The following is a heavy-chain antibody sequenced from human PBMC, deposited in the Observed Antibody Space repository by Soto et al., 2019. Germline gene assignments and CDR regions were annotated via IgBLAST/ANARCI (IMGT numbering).Heavy chain of an antibody. CDR1: GFTFSSYW. CDR3: ARELQVSSDYYYGMDV. D-gene: IGHD3-22*01. V-gene: IGHV3-7*01. J-gene: IGHJ6*02. Sequence: GGSLRLSCAASGFTFSSYWMSWVRQAPGKGLEWVANIKQDGSEKYYVDSVKGRFTISRDNAKNSLYLQMNSLRAEDTAVYYCARELQVSSDYYYGMDVWGQGTTVTVS. CDR2: IKQDGSEK.